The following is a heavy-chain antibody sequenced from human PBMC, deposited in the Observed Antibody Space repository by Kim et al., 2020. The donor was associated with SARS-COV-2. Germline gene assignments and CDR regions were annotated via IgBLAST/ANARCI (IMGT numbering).Heavy chain of an antibody. Sequence: SETLSLTCTVSGDSITFYYWTWIRLPPGKGLEWIGNIYHNGSSDYNPSLKGRATISVDTSNSHLSLKLTSVTAADTAVYYCATCSYSRSSSYYYNDVWGEGTTVTV. J-gene: IGHJ6*03. CDR2: IYHNGSS. CDR3: ATCSYSRSSSYYYNDV. D-gene: IGHD6-6*01. CDR1: GDSITFYY. V-gene: IGHV4-59*01.